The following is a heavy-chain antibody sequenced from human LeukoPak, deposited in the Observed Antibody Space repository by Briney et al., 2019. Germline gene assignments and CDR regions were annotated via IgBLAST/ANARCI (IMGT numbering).Heavy chain of an antibody. CDR1: GGTFSGYA. CDR3: ARGGDDYPYYYYMDV. J-gene: IGHJ6*03. Sequence: PSVKVSCKASGGTFSGYAISWVRQAPGQGLEWMGGIIPIFGTADYAQKFQGRVTITTDESTSTAYMELSSLRSEDTAVYYCARGGDDYPYYYYMDVWGKGTTVTVSS. D-gene: IGHD4-11*01. V-gene: IGHV1-69*05. CDR2: IIPIFGTA.